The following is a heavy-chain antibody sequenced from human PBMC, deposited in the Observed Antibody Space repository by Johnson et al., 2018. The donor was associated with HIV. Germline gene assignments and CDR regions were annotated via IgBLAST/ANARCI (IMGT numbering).Heavy chain of an antibody. CDR1: GFTFSNAW. Sequence: QLVESGGGLVQPGGSLKLSCAASGFTFSNAWMSWVRQAPGQGLEWVGRITSKPDGGTTDYAAPLNGSFVISTDDSKQTLYLQMNSLKPEDTAVYFCSIESVRDGYNVAFDIWGQGTMVTVSS. CDR3: SIESVRDGYNVAFDI. D-gene: IGHD5-24*01. V-gene: IGHV3-15*01. J-gene: IGHJ3*02. CDR2: ITSKPDGGTT.